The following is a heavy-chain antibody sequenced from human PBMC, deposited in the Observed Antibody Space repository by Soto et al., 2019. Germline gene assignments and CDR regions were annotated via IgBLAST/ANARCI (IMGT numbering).Heavy chain of an antibody. CDR3: STIVAVAGLDF. CDR2: ISYYGNKK. Sequence: QVQLVESGGGVVQPGRSLRLSCAASGFTLSSYSMHWVRQAPGKGLEWVGVISYYGNKKYYRDSVKGRFISSRDTSNNTVHLQMKSLIPEYTAVYYCSTIVAVAGLDFWGQGSLVTVS. D-gene: IGHD6-19*01. J-gene: IGHJ4*02. CDR1: GFTLSSYS. V-gene: IGHV3-30-3*01.